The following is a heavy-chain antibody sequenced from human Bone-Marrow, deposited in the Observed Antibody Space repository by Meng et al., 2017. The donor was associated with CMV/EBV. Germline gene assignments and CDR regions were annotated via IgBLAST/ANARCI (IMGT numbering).Heavy chain of an antibody. CDR3: ARGVWELQEGYYFDY. D-gene: IGHD1-26*01. CDR2: IYPGDSDT. V-gene: IGHV5-51*01. J-gene: IGHJ4*02. CDR1: GYSFTSYW. Sequence: SCKGSGYSFTSYWIGWVRQMPGKGLEWMGIIYPGDSDTRYSPSFQGQVTISADKSISTAYLQWSSLKASDTAMYYCARGVWELQEGYYFDYWGQGTLVTVSS.